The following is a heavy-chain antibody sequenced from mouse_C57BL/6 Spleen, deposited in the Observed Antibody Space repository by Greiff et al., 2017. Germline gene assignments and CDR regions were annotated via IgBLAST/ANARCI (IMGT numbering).Heavy chain of an antibody. D-gene: IGHD1-1*01. CDR1: GFTFSDYG. V-gene: IGHV5-17*01. Sequence: DVMLVESGGGLVKPGGSLKLSCAASGFTFSDYGMHWVRQAPEKGLEWVAYISSGSSTIYYADTVKGRFTISRDNAKNAQFLQMTSLRSENTALYCCARDGSSPWCDDVWGTGTTVTVSS. J-gene: IGHJ1*03. CDR3: ARDGSSPWCDDV. CDR2: ISSGSSTI.